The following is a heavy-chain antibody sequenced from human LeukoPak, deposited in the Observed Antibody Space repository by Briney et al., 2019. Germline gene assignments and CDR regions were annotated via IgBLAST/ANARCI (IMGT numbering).Heavy chain of an antibody. CDR2: IKQDGSEK. J-gene: IGHJ4*02. CDR1: GFTFSSYW. D-gene: IGHD3-10*01. Sequence: PGGSLRLSCAASGFTFSSYWMSWVRQAPGKGLEWVANIKQDGSEKYYVDSVKGRFTISRDNAKNSLYLQMNSLRAEDTAVYYCARDLIWFGEAGLDYWGQGTLVTVSS. V-gene: IGHV3-7*01. CDR3: ARDLIWFGEAGLDY.